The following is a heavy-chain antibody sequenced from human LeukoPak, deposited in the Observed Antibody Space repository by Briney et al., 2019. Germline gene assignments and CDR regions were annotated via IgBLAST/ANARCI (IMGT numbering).Heavy chain of an antibody. Sequence: GASVKVSCKASGGTFSSYAISWVRQAPGQGLEWMGRIIPIFGTANYAQKFQGRVTITTDESTSTAYMELSSLRSEDTAVYYCARGDGYNAMNYYFDYWGQGTLVTVSS. CDR1: GGTFSSYA. V-gene: IGHV1-69*05. CDR3: ARGDGYNAMNYYFDY. CDR2: IIPIFGTA. D-gene: IGHD5-24*01. J-gene: IGHJ4*02.